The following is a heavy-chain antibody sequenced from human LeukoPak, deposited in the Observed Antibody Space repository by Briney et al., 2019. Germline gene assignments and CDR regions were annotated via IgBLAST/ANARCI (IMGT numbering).Heavy chain of an antibody. J-gene: IGHJ4*02. CDR3: ARDSDGVLDY. CDR1: GFTFTTYW. D-gene: IGHD3-10*01. CDR2: IKQDGSEK. Sequence: GGSLRLSCAASGFTFTTYWMAWVRQAPGKGLEWVANIKQDGSEKYYVDSVKGRFTISRDNAENALYLQMNSLRAEDTAVYYCARDSDGVLDYWGQGTLVTVSS. V-gene: IGHV3-7*04.